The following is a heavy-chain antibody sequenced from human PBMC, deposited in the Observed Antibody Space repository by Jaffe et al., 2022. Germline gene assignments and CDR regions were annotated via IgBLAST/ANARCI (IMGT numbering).Heavy chain of an antibody. V-gene: IGHV2-70*01. CDR3: ARTALELYLTGGDYYMDV. CDR2: IDWDDDK. Sequence: QVTLRESGPALVKPTQTLTLTCTFSGFSLSTSGMCVSWIRQPPGKALEWLALIDWDDDKYYSTSLKTRLTISKDTSKNQVVLTMTNMDPVDTATYYCARTALELYLTGGDYYMDVWGKGTTVTVSS. D-gene: IGHD2-8*01. CDR1: GFSLSTSGMC. J-gene: IGHJ6*03.